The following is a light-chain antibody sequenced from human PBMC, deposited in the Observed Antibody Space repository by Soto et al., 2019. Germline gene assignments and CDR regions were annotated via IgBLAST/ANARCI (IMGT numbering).Light chain of an antibody. J-gene: IGLJ2*01. Sequence: QAVVTQEPSLTVSPGGTVTLTCGFTTGAVTSSHYPYWFQQKPGQAPRTLIYDTNNKHSWTPARFSGSLLGGKAALTLSGAQPEDAADYCCLFSYSGARVFGGGTKLTVL. CDR3: LFSYSGARV. V-gene: IGLV7-46*01. CDR1: TGAVTSSHY. CDR2: DTN.